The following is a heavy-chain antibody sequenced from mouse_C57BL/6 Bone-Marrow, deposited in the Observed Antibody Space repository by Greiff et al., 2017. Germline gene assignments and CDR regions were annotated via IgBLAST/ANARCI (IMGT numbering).Heavy chain of an antibody. CDR1: GYAFSSSW. J-gene: IGHJ3*01. Sequence: VQLQESGPELVKPGASVKISCKASGYAFSSSWMNWVKQRPGKGLEWIGRIYPGDGDTNYNGKFKGKATLTADKSSSTAYMQLSSLTSEDSAVYFCSRGPFYLKRDWFAYWGQGTLVTVSA. CDR2: IYPGDGDT. CDR3: SRGPFYLKRDWFAY. V-gene: IGHV1-82*01. D-gene: IGHD5-5*01.